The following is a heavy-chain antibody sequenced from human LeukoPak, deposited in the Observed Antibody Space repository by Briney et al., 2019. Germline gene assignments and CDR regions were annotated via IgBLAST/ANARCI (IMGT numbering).Heavy chain of an antibody. CDR3: AKARFTAEDAFDV. CDR2: MYYTGYT. V-gene: IGHV4-59*11. CDR1: GDSIISHY. J-gene: IGHJ3*01. D-gene: IGHD1-14*01. Sequence: SETLSHTCAVSGDSIISHYWRWIRQPPGRGLEWSGYMYYTGYTKYNPSLKSRVSMSVDVSQNHFSLKLTSVTAADTAVYYCAKARFTAEDAFDVWGQGSMVTVSS.